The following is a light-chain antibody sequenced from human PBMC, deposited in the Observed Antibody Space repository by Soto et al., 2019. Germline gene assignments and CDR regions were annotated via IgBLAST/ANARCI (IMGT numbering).Light chain of an antibody. CDR1: QSVSGH. J-gene: IGKJ4*01. CDR3: QQYNNWPPVT. V-gene: IGKV3-15*01. CDR2: GAS. Sequence: EIVLTQSPAILSVSPGERATLSCRASQSVSGHLAWYQQKPGQAPRLLIYGASTRATGIPARFSGSGSGTEFTLTINSLQSEDFAVYYCQQYNNWPPVTFGGGTKVEIK.